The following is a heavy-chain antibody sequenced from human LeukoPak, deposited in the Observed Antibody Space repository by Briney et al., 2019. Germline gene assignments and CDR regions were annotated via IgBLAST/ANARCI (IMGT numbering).Heavy chain of an antibody. D-gene: IGHD6-13*01. CDR2: IYGSGST. J-gene: IGHJ4*02. Sequence: PSETLSLTCTVSGGSIRSYWSWIRQPAGKGLEWIGRIYGSGSTDYNPSLKSRVTISVDTSKNQFSLKLSSVTAADTAVYYCARTHSSSWYPNLDYWGQGTLVTVSS. CDR3: ARTHSSSWYPNLDY. CDR1: GGSIRSY. V-gene: IGHV4-4*07.